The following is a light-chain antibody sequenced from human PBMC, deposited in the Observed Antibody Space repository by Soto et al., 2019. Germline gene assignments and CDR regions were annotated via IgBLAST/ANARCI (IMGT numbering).Light chain of an antibody. CDR1: SSDVGGYRF. CDR3: SSKSSGSTPML. V-gene: IGLV2-14*01. Sequence: QSTLTQPASVSGSPGQSITISCTGTSSDVGGYRFVSWYQHQPGEAPKLIIYEVSNRPSGVSSRFSGSKSGNTASLTISGLQAEDESLYYCSSKSSGSTPMLFGGGTKITVL. CDR2: EVS. J-gene: IGLJ3*02.